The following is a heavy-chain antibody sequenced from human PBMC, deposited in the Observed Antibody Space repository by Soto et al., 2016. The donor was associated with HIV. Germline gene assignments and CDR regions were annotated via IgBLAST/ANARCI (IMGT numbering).Heavy chain of an antibody. CDR1: GYTFSNYD. V-gene: IGHV1-2*02. Sequence: QVQVAQSGAEVKKPGASVKISCEASGYTFSNYDVNWVRQAPGQGLEWMGWINPNSGGTNYAQKFQGRVTMTRDTSISTAYMDLSRLRSDDTAVYYCARAPMSSGPLRGGGFDIWGQGTMVIVSS. J-gene: IGHJ3*02. D-gene: IGHD6-19*01. CDR3: ARAPMSSGPLRGGGFDI. CDR2: INPNSGGT.